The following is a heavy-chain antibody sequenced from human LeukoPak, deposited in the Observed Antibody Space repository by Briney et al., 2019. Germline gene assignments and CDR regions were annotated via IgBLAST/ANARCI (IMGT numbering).Heavy chain of an antibody. D-gene: IGHD6-6*01. Sequence: PGGSLRLSCAASGFTFSSYEMNWVRQAPGKGLEWVSYISSSGSTIYYADSVKGRFTISRDSAKNSLYLQMNSLRAEDTAVYYCARPPAARRGDYWGQGTLVTVSS. J-gene: IGHJ4*02. V-gene: IGHV3-48*03. CDR2: ISSSGSTI. CDR1: GFTFSSYE. CDR3: ARPPAARRGDY.